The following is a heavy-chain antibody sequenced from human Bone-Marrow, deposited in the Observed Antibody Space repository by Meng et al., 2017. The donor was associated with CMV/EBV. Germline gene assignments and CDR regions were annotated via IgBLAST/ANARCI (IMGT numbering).Heavy chain of an antibody. CDR3: ARGETIFGVVDYYYYGMDV. CDR1: GFTFSSYG. Sequence: GGSLRLSCAASGFTFSSYGMHWVRQAPGKGLEWVAVIWYDGSNKYYADSVKGRFTISRDNSKNTLYLQMNSLRAEDTAVYYCARGETIFGVVDYYYYGMDVWGQGTTVTVSS. J-gene: IGHJ6*02. CDR2: IWYDGSNK. D-gene: IGHD3-3*01. V-gene: IGHV3-33*01.